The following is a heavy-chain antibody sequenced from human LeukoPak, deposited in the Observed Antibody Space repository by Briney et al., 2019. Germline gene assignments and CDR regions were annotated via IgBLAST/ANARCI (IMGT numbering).Heavy chain of an antibody. D-gene: IGHD1-26*01. CDR2: IYYSGST. Sequence: SETLPLTCTVSGGSISSYYWSWIRQSPGKGLEWIGYIYYSGSTNYNPSLKSRVTISVDTSKNQFSLKLSSVTAADTAVYYCARHRSYQGWFDPWGQGTLVTVSS. J-gene: IGHJ5*02. V-gene: IGHV4-59*08. CDR3: ARHRSYQGWFDP. CDR1: GGSISSYY.